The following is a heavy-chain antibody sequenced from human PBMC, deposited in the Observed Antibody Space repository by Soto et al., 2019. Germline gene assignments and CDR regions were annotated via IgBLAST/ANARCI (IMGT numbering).Heavy chain of an antibody. CDR2: IIPFFHAA. J-gene: IGHJ6*02. Sequence: QVQLVQSGAEVKKPGSSVKVSCKASAVTFSSSAFSWVRQAPGQGLEWMGGIIPFFHAANYAQRFQGRVTITADESTSTVYMELRSLRSEDTALYYCARDLISNYHYYSMDVWGQGTTVTVSS. V-gene: IGHV1-69*01. CDR3: ARDLISNYHYYSMDV. CDR1: AVTFSSSA.